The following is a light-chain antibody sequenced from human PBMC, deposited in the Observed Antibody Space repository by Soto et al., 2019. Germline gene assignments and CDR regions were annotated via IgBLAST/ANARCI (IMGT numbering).Light chain of an antibody. CDR3: SSYTSSSTNV. V-gene: IGLV2-14*01. Sequence: QSALTQPASVSGSPGQSITISCTGTSRDVGGYNYVSWYQQHPGKAPKLMIYEVSNRPSGVSNRFSGSKSANTASLNISGLQAEDEADYYCSSYTSSSTNVFGTGTKVTVL. J-gene: IGLJ1*01. CDR1: SRDVGGYNY. CDR2: EVS.